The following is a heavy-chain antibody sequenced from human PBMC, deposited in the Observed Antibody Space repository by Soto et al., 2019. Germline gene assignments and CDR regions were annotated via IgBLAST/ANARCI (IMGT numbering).Heavy chain of an antibody. CDR1: GGSISSYY. V-gene: IGHV4-59*08. CDR3: ATHTYTTGTEAFDS. Sequence: LSLTCTVSGGSISSYYWSWFRQPPGKGLEWIGYIYYSGSTSYNPSLKSRLSISVETSKKQFSLRLTSVTAADTAVYYCATHTYTTGTEAFDSSGHGALLTVSS. J-gene: IGHJ4*01. D-gene: IGHD1-1*01. CDR2: IYYSGST.